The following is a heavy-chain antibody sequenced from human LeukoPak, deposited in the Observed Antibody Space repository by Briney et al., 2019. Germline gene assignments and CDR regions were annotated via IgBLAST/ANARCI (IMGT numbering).Heavy chain of an antibody. CDR1: GYSISSSNW. Sequence: SDTLSLTCAVSGYSISSSNWWGWIRQPPGKGLEWIGYIYYSGSIYYNPSLKSRVTMSVDTSKNQFSLKLSSVTAADTAIYYCQSRFLEWLLDYWGQGTLVTVSS. J-gene: IGHJ4*02. V-gene: IGHV4-28*05. CDR2: IYYSGSI. D-gene: IGHD3-3*01. CDR3: QSRFLEWLLDY.